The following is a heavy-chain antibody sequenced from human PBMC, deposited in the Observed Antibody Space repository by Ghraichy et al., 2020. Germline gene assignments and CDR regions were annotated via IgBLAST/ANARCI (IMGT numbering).Heavy chain of an antibody. V-gene: IGHV3-9*01. CDR2: ISWNSGSI. Sequence: SLRLSCAASGFTFDDYAMHWVRQGPGKGLEWVSGISWNSGSIGYADSVKGRFTISRDNAKNSLYLQMNSLRAEDTALYYCAKDMAMIVVKDAFDIWGQGTMVTVSS. CDR3: AKDMAMIVVKDAFDI. D-gene: IGHD3-22*01. CDR1: GFTFDDYA. J-gene: IGHJ3*02.